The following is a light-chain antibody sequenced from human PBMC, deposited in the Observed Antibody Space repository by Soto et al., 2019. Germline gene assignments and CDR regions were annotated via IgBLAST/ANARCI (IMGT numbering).Light chain of an antibody. CDR3: MQPLQSWT. CDR2: LGS. J-gene: IGKJ1*01. CDR1: QSLLHSNGYNY. V-gene: IGKV2-28*01. Sequence: DIVMTQSPLSLPVTPGEPASFSCRSSQSLLHSNGYNYLDWYLQKPGQSPQLLIYLGSNRASGVPDRFSGSGSGTDFILKISRVEAEDVGVYYCMQPLQSWTFGQGTKVEIK.